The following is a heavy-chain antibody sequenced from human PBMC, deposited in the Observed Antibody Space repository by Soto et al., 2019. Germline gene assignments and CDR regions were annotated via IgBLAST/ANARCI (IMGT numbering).Heavy chain of an antibody. V-gene: IGHV1-3*01. CDR2: INAGNGAT. CDR3: ARFCSSSLCYAAFDY. J-gene: IGHJ4*02. Sequence: QVQLVQSGAEVRKPGASVKVSCKASGYTFTSFAINWVRQAPGQRLEWVGWINAGNGATTYSENFRGRVTFTRDTSANTASMQLRSLTSADTAVYYCARFCSSSLCYAAFDYWGQGTLVTVPS. D-gene: IGHD2-2*01. CDR1: GYTFTSFA.